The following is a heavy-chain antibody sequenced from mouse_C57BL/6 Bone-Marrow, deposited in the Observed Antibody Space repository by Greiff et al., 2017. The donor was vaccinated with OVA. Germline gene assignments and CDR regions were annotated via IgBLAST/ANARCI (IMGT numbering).Heavy chain of an antibody. CDR1: GYSFTSYY. CDR2: IYPGSGNT. V-gene: IGHV1-66*01. J-gene: IGHJ2*01. Sequence: VQLQESGPELVKPGASVKISCKASGYSFTSYYIHWVKQRPGQGLEWIGWIYPGSGNTKYNEKFKGKATLTADTSSSTAYMQLSSLTSEDSAVYYCASLTHGSRMGYLDYWGQGTTLTVSS. D-gene: IGHD1-1*01. CDR3: ASLTHGSRMGYLDY.